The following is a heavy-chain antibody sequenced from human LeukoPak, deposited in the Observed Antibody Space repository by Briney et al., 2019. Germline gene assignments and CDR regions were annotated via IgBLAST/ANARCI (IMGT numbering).Heavy chain of an antibody. J-gene: IGHJ4*02. V-gene: IGHV1-18*01. D-gene: IGHD6-19*01. CDR1: GYTFTSYG. CDR2: ISAYNGNT. CDR3: ARDSSGWYSRVFDY. Sequence: ASVKVSCKASGYTFTSYGISWVRQAPGQGLEWMGWISAYNGNTNYAQKLQGRVTMTTDTSTSTAYMELRSLRSDDAAVYYCARDSSGWYSRVFDYWGQGTLVTVSS.